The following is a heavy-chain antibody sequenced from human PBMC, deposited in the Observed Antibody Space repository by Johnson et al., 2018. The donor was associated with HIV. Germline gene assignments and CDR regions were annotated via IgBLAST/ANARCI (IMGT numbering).Heavy chain of an antibody. CDR2: ISSSGSTI. D-gene: IGHD2-15*01. CDR1: EFDVINHY. Sequence: VQLVESGGGLVQPGGSLRLSCGASEFDVINHYMSWIRQAPGKGLEWVSYISSSGSTIYYADSVKGRFTISRDNAKNSLYLQMNSLRAEDTAVYYCAKDQGVSQQWWSSAALRGAFDIWGQGTMVTFSS. CDR3: AKDQGVSQQWWSSAALRGAFDI. J-gene: IGHJ3*02. V-gene: IGHV3-11*04.